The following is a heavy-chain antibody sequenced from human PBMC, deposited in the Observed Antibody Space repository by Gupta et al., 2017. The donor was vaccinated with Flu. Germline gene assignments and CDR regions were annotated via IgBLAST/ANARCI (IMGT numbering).Heavy chain of an antibody. CDR1: GFTFSTYT. CDR2: ISSISDYI. D-gene: IGHD6-13*01. J-gene: IGHJ3*01. CDR3: ARVAATAGAFDV. V-gene: IGHV3-21*01. Sequence: EVQVAESGGGLVKPGGSLRLSCEASGFTFSTYTMTWVRQAPGKGLEWVSSISSISDYIYYADSVKGRFTISRDNAKNTLYLQMNSLRAEDMAVYYCARVAATAGAFDVWGLGTMVTVSS.